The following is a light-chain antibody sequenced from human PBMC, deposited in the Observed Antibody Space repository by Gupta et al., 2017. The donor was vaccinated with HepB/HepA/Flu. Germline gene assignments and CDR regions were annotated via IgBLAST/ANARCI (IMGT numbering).Light chain of an antibody. CDR2: DVS. J-gene: IGLJ3*02. V-gene: IGLV2-14*03. CDR1: SSDVGGYNY. Sequence: ASVSGSPGQSITISCTGTSSDVGGYNYVSWYQQHPGKAPKLMIYDVSNRPSGVSNRFSGSKSGNTASLTISGLQAEDEADYYCSSYTSSSTWVFGGGTKLTVL. CDR3: SSYTSSSTWV.